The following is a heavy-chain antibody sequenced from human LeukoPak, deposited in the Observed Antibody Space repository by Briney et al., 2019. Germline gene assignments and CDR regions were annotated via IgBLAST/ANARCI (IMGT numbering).Heavy chain of an antibody. D-gene: IGHD4-17*01. CDR2: ISGGGSYT. V-gene: IGHV3-23*01. Sequence: PGGSLRLSCAASGFTFSSYSMNWVRQAPGKGLEWVSGISGGGSYTYYADSVKGRFTISRDNSKNTLSLQMNSLRAEDTAVYYCAKDSRGTTTTIYYFDCWGQGTLVTVSS. J-gene: IGHJ4*02. CDR3: AKDSRGTTTTIYYFDC. CDR1: GFTFSSYS.